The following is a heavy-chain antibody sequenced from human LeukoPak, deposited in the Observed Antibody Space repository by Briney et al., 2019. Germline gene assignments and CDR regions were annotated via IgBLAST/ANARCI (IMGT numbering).Heavy chain of an antibody. CDR1: GFTFSDYY. CDR2: ISSSGSTI. D-gene: IGHD3-10*01. Sequence: GGSLRLSCAASGFTFSDYYMSWIRQAPGKGLEWVSYISSSGSTIYYADSAKGRFTISRDNAKNSLYLQMNSLRAEDTAVYYCARDGAMVRGVKRYYYYGMDVWGQGTTVTVSS. J-gene: IGHJ6*02. CDR3: ARDGAMVRGVKRYYYYGMDV. V-gene: IGHV3-11*01.